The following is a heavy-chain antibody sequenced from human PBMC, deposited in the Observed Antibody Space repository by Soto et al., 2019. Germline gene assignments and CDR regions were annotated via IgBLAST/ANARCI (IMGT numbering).Heavy chain of an antibody. CDR1: GFTFSSYG. D-gene: IGHD3-22*01. J-gene: IGHJ4*02. CDR3: ARDRFHYYDSSGFLY. Sequence: PGGSLRLSCAASGFTFSSYGMHWVRQAPGKGLEWVAVIWYDGSNKYYADSVKGRFTISRDNSKNTLYLQMNSLRAEDTAVYYCARDRFHYYDSSGFLYWGQGTLVTVSS. CDR2: IWYDGSNK. V-gene: IGHV3-33*01.